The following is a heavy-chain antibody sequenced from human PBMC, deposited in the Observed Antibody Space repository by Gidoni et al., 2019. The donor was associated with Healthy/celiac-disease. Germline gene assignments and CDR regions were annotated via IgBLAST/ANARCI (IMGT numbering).Heavy chain of an antibody. V-gene: IGHV3-64D*06. Sequence: EVQLVESGGGLVQPGGSLSLSCSDSGFTFSSYAMHWVRQAPGKGLEYVSAISSNGGSTYYADAVKGRFTISRDNSKNTLYLQMSSLRAEDTAVYYCVKDDYSSSSFVGDYWGQGTLVTVSS. CDR3: VKDDYSSSSFVGDY. CDR2: ISSNGGST. J-gene: IGHJ4*02. CDR1: GFTFSSYA. D-gene: IGHD6-6*01.